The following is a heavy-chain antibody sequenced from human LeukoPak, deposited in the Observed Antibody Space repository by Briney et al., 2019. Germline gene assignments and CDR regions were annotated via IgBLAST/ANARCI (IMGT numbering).Heavy chain of an antibody. CDR2: ISGSGGST. Sequence: GGSLRLSCAASGFTFSTYAMSWVRQAPGKGLEWVSAISGSGGSTHYADSVKGRFTISRDNSKSTLYLQMNSLRAEDTALYYCAKDSSYSSSWYEHWGQGTLVTVSS. V-gene: IGHV3-23*01. D-gene: IGHD6-13*01. CDR3: AKDSSYSSSWYEH. CDR1: GFTFSTYA. J-gene: IGHJ1*01.